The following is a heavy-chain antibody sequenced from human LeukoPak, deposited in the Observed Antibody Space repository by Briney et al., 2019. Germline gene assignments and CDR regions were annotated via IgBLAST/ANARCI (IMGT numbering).Heavy chain of an antibody. J-gene: IGHJ2*01. D-gene: IGHD6-13*01. Sequence: GESLKISCKGSGYSFTSYWISWVRQMPGKCLECMGRIDPSDSYTNYSPSFQGHVTISADKPISTAYLQWSSLKASDTAMYYCARVLSTWPNYWYFDLWGRGTLVTVSS. CDR2: IDPSDSYT. V-gene: IGHV5-10-1*01. CDR3: ARVLSTWPNYWYFDL. CDR1: GYSFTSYW.